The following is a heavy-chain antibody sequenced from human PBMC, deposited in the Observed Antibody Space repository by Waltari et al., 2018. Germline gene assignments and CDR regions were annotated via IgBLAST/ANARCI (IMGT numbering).Heavy chain of an antibody. D-gene: IGHD2-2*03. CDR2: IRYDGSNK. CDR1: GFTFSRYG. J-gene: IGHJ5*02. Sequence: QVQLVESGGGVVQPGGSLRLSCAASGFTFSRYGIHWVRQAKGKGLEWVAFIRYDGSNKYYADSVKGRFTISRDNSKNTLYLQMNSLRAEDTAVYYCAKDWIRRSQPHWFDPWGQGTLVTVSS. V-gene: IGHV3-30*02. CDR3: AKDWIRRSQPHWFDP.